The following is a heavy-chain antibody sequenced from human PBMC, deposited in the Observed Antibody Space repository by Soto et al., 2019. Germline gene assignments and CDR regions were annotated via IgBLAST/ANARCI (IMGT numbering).Heavy chain of an antibody. V-gene: IGHV4-39*01. D-gene: IGHD2-15*01. CDR3: ARHFIPMGVVVAAPFDY. CDR2: IYYSGST. Sequence: SETLSLTCSVSGGSISSSSYYWGWIRQPPGKGLEWIGSIYYSGSTYYNPSLKSRVTISVDTSKNQFSLKLSSVTAADTAVYYCARHFIPMGVVVAAPFDYWGQGTLVTVSS. J-gene: IGHJ4*01. CDR1: GGSISSSSYY.